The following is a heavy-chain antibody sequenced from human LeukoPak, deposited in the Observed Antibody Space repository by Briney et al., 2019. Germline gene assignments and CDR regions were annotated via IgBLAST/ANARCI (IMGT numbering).Heavy chain of an antibody. CDR3: ARGVHYYDSSGYSGPYYYYMDV. Sequence: LRLSCAASGFTFSDYYMSWIRQPPGKGLEWIGYIYYSGSTNYNPSLKSRVTISVDTSKNQFSLKLSSVTAADTAVYYCARGVHYYDSSGYSGPYYYYMDVWGKGTTVTVSS. CDR1: GFTFSDYY. D-gene: IGHD3-22*01. J-gene: IGHJ6*03. CDR2: IYYSGST. V-gene: IGHV4-59*01.